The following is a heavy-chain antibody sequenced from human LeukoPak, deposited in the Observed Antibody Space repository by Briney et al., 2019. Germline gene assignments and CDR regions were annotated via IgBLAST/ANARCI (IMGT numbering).Heavy chain of an antibody. J-gene: IGHJ4*02. CDR3: ARGRGSSWYEEVDY. CDR2: INPSGGST. D-gene: IGHD6-13*01. Sequence: ASVKVSCKASGYTFTGYYMHWVRQAPGQGLEWMGIINPSGGSTSYAQKFQGRATMTRDMSTSTVYMELSSLRSEDTAVYYCARGRGSSWYEEVDYWGQGTLVTVSS. V-gene: IGHV1-46*01. CDR1: GYTFTGYY.